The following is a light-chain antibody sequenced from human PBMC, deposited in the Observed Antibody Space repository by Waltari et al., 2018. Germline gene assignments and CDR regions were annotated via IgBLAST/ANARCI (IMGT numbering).Light chain of an antibody. CDR1: QSISSW. J-gene: IGKJ1*01. CDR2: KAS. V-gene: IGKV1-5*03. CDR3: LQYNDYSQT. Sequence: DIQMTQSPSTLSASVGDRVTITCRASQSISSWLAWYQQKPGKAPKLLIYKASSLESGVPSRFSGSGSGTEFTLTISSLQPDDFATYYCLQYNDYSQTFGLGTKVEIK.